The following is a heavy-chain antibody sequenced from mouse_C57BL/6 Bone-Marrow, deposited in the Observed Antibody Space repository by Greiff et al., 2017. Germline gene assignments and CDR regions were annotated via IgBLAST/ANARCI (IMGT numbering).Heavy chain of an antibody. J-gene: IGHJ4*01. D-gene: IGHD2-4*01. CDR1: GFTFSSYA. CDR2: ISDGGSYT. Sequence: EVNLVESGGGLVKPGGSLKLSCAASGFTFSSYAMSWVRQTPEKRLEWVATISDGGSYTYYPDNVKGRFTISRDNAKNNLYLQMSHLKSEDTAMYYCARDRDYVEDAMDYWGQGTSVTVSS. V-gene: IGHV5-4*01. CDR3: ARDRDYVEDAMDY.